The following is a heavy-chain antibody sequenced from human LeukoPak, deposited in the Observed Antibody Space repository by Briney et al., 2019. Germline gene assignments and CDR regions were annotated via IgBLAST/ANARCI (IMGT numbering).Heavy chain of an antibody. V-gene: IGHV5-51*01. D-gene: IGHD6-6*01. CDR3: ARQYSSSSPDMDV. CDR2: IYPGDSDT. Sequence: GESLKISCKGPGYSFSSHWIGWVRQMPGKGLEWMGIIYPGDSDTRYSPSFQGQVTISADKSISTADLQWSSLKASDTAMYYCARQYSSSSPDMDVWGKGTTVTVSS. J-gene: IGHJ6*03. CDR1: GYSFSSHW.